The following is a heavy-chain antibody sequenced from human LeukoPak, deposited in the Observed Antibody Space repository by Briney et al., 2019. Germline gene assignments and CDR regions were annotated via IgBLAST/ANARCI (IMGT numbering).Heavy chain of an antibody. CDR2: IYHSGST. J-gene: IGHJ3*02. CDR1: GGSISSGGYS. V-gene: IGHV4-30-2*05. Sequence: SETLSLTCAVSGGSISSGGYSWSWIRQPPGKGLEWIGYIYHSGSTYYNPSLKSRVTISVDTSKNQFSLKLSSVTAADTAVYYCARSPLLLGAFDIWGQGTMVTVSS. CDR3: ARSPLLLGAFDI. D-gene: IGHD2-15*01.